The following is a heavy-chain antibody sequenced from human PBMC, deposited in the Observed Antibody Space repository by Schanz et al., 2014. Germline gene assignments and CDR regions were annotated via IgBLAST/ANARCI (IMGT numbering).Heavy chain of an antibody. V-gene: IGHV4-4*07. CDR1: GGSISSNY. Sequence: QVRLQESGPGLVKPSETVSLTCSVSGGSISSNYWSWIRQSAGKGLEWIGRIYVSGSSQYSPSLKSRVTMSVDTSKPLVSLRLTSVTAADTAVYYCARLWGGWRIPDYWGQGTLVTVSS. CDR3: ARLWGGWRIPDY. CDR2: IYVSGSS. D-gene: IGHD6-19*01. J-gene: IGHJ4*02.